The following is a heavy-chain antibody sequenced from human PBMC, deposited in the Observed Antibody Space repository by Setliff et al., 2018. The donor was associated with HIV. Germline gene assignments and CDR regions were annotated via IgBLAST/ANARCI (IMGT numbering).Heavy chain of an antibody. CDR2: IYYSGRTSHSGST. V-gene: IGHV4-30-4*08. D-gene: IGHD3-22*01. Sequence: SETLSLTCTVSGDSITSGGYSWTWIRQPPGKALEWVGYIYYSGRTSHSGSTYYNPSVASRITISGDTSKNQFSLKLTSVTAADTAIYYCARENGWLFGWFDPWGEGTMVTSPQ. CDR3: ARENGWLFGWFDP. CDR1: GDSITSGGYS. J-gene: IGHJ5*01.